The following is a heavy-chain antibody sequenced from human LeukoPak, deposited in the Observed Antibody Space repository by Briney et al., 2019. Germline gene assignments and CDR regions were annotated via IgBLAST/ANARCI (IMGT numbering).Heavy chain of an antibody. D-gene: IGHD6-19*01. CDR2: INHSGST. J-gene: IGHJ4*02. Sequence: SETLSLTCTVSGGSISSSNYYWSWIRQPPGKGLEWIGEINHSGSTNYNPSLKSRVTISVDTSKNQFSLKLGSVTAADTAVYYCARREQWLVADYWGQGTLVTVSS. CDR1: GGSISSSNYY. V-gene: IGHV4-39*07. CDR3: ARREQWLVADY.